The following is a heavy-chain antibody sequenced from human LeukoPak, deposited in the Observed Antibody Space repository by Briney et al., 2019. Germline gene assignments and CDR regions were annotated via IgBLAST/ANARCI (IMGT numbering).Heavy chain of an antibody. J-gene: IGHJ6*04. CDR3: AKDLDYLQDYYYGMDV. Sequence: GGSLRLSCAASGFTFDNYAMHWVRQAPGKGLEWVSLISWDGGNTYYADSVKGRFTISRDNSKNSLYLQMNSLRAEDTALYYCAKDLDYLQDYYYGMDVWGKGTTVTVSS. CDR1: GFTFDNYA. D-gene: IGHD4-11*01. V-gene: IGHV3-43D*04. CDR2: ISWDGGNT.